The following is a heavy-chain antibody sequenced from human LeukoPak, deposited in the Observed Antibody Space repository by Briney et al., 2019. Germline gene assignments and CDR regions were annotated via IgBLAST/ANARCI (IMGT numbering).Heavy chain of an antibody. CDR2: ISGSGGST. V-gene: IGHV3-23*01. Sequence: GGSLRLSCAASGFTFSSYAMSWVRQAPGKGLGWVSAISGSGGSTYYADSVKGRFTISRDNSKNTLYLQMNSLRAEDTAVYYCAKDQRMVERLGWFDPWGQGTLVTVSS. D-gene: IGHD1-1*01. CDR1: GFTFSSYA. J-gene: IGHJ5*02. CDR3: AKDQRMVERLGWFDP.